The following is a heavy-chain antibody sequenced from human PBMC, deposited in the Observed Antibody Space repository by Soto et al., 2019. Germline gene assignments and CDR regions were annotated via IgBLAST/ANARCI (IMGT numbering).Heavy chain of an antibody. CDR1: GFTVSSNY. CDR3: AREGVVAASD. D-gene: IGHD2-15*01. V-gene: IGHV3-66*01. J-gene: IGHJ4*02. Sequence: EVQLVESGGGLVQPGGSLRLSCAASGFTVSSNYMSWGRQAPGKGLEWVSVIYSGGSTNYADSVKGRFTITRDNSKNTLYLQMNSLRAEDTAVYYCAREGVVAASDWGQGTLVTVSS. CDR2: IYSGGST.